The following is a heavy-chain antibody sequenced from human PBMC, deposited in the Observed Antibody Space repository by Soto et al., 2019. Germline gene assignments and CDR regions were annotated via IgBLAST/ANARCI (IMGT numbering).Heavy chain of an antibody. CDR1: GYIFSRND. V-gene: IGHV1-3*05. CDR3: ARAAGMVALDY. CDR2: MNAGNGNT. J-gene: IGHJ4*02. Sequence: QVQLVQSGAEEKKPGASVKVSCKASGYIFSRNDIHWVRQAPGQRLEWMGWMNAGNGNTRYSREFQARVTFTRDTAASTGYMELSSLRSEDTAVYYCARAAGMVALDYWGQGPLVTVSS. D-gene: IGHD5-18*01.